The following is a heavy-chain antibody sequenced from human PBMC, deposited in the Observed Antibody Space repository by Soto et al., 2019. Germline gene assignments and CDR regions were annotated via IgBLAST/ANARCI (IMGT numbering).Heavy chain of an antibody. CDR2: INHSGST. J-gene: IGHJ6*03. CDR3: ARAWTLYYYMDV. V-gene: IGHV4-34*01. CDR1: GGSFSGYY. Sequence: SETLSLTCAVYGGSFSGYYWSWIRQPPGKGLEWIGEINHSGSTNYNPSLKSRVTISVDTSKNQFSLKLSSVTAADTAVYYCARAWTLYYYMDVWGKGTTVTVSS.